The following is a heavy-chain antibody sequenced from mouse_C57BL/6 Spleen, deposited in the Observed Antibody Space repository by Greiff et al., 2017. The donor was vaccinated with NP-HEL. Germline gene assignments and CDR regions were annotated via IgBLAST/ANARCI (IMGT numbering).Heavy chain of an antibody. CDR2: ISSGGDYI. CDR1: GFTFSSYA. Sequence: VMLVESGEGLVKPGGSLKLSCAASGFTFSSYAMSWVRQTPEKRLEWVAYISSGGDYIYYADTVKGRFTISRDNARNTLYLQMSSLKSEDTAMYYCTRDLYYDGYAMGYWGQGTSVTVSS. J-gene: IGHJ4*01. CDR3: TRDLYYDGYAMGY. V-gene: IGHV5-9-1*02. D-gene: IGHD1-1*01.